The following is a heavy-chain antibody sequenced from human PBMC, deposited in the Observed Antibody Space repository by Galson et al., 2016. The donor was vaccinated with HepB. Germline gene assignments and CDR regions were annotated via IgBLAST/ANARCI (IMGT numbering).Heavy chain of an antibody. J-gene: IGHJ4*02. D-gene: IGHD5-12*01. V-gene: IGHV5-51*01. CDR3: ATLVA. CDR2: IYPGDSDT. Sequence: QSGAEVKKPGDSLKISCTASGYNFSKYWIGWVRQMPGKGLEWMGIIYPGDSDTRYSPSFQGQVTISADKSTTTVYLHWSRLMASDTAMYYCATLVAWGQGTLVTVSS. CDR1: GYNFSKYW.